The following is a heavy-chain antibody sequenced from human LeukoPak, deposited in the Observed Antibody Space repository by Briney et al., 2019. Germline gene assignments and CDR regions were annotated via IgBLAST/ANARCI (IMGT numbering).Heavy chain of an antibody. CDR2: IYPGDSDT. D-gene: IGHD3-22*01. V-gene: IGHV5-51*01. Sequence: GESLKISCKGSGYSFTSYWIGWVRQMRGKGLEWMGNIYPGDSDTRYSPSFQGQVTISADKSISTAYLQWSSLKASDTAMYYCARHAGRYYDSSGLARWGQGTLVTVSS. CDR1: GYSFTSYW. J-gene: IGHJ4*02. CDR3: ARHAGRYYDSSGLAR.